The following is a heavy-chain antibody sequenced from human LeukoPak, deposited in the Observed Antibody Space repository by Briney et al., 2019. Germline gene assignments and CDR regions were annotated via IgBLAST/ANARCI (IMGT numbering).Heavy chain of an antibody. CDR3: ARHKYVTTSPGHYYYYYMDV. J-gene: IGHJ6*03. CDR1: GYSFTSYW. Sequence: GESLKISCKGSGYSFTSYWIGWVRQMPGKGLEWMGIIYPGDSDTRYSPSLQGQVTISADKSISTAYLQWSSLKASDTAMYYCARHKYVTTSPGHYYYYYMDVWGKGTTVTVSS. CDR2: IYPGDSDT. V-gene: IGHV5-51*01. D-gene: IGHD4-17*01.